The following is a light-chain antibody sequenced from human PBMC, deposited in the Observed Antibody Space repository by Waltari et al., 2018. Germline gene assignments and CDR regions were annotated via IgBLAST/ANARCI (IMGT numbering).Light chain of an antibody. CDR1: QSVSTY. CDR3: QQRTNWQLT. CDR2: DAS. Sequence: EVVLTQSPATLSLSPGERATLSCRASQSVSTYLAWYQHKPGQAPRLLISDASNRATGIPARFSGSGSGTDFTLTISSLEPEDFVGYYCQQRTNWQLTFGGGTKVEIK. V-gene: IGKV3-11*01. J-gene: IGKJ4*01.